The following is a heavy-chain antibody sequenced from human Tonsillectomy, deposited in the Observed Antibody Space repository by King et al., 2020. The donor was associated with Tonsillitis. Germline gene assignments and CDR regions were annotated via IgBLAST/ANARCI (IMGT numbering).Heavy chain of an antibody. CDR1: GFTFSSYA. Sequence: VQLVESGGGLVQPGGSLRLSCAASGFTFSSYAMRWVRQPPGGGREWVPSTTDRGAGTYHAESVRGRFTISRDNSKNILYLQMNSLRVDDTAVYYCVKAPPRVGYLQHWGQGTLVTVSS. J-gene: IGHJ1*01. CDR2: TTDRGAGT. D-gene: IGHD2-15*01. V-gene: IGHV3-23*04. CDR3: VKAPPRVGYLQH.